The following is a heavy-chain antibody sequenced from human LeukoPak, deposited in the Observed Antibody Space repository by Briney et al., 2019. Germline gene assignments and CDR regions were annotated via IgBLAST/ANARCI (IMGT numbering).Heavy chain of an antibody. D-gene: IGHD3-3*01. J-gene: IGHJ5*02. CDR3: ARWLSYAENWFDP. CDR2: IYYSGST. V-gene: IGHV4-31*11. Sequence: SETLSLTCAVSGGSISSGGYYWSWIRQHPGKGLEWIGYIYYSGSTYYNPSLKSRVTISVDTSKNQFSLKLSSVTAADTAVYYCARWLSYAENWFDPCGQGTLVTVSS. CDR1: GGSISSGGYY.